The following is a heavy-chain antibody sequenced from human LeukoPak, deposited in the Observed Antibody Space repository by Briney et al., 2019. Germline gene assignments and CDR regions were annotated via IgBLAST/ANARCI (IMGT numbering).Heavy chain of an antibody. CDR3: ASCYCSGGSSATSYYYGMDV. D-gene: IGHD2-15*01. V-gene: IGHV3-7*01. Sequence: PGGSLRLSCAASGFTFSSYWMSWVRQAPGKGLEWVADIKQDGSEKYYVDSVKGRFTISRDNAKNSLYLQMNSLRAEDTAVYYCASCYCSGGSSATSYYYGMDVWGQGTTVTVSS. CDR2: IKQDGSEK. J-gene: IGHJ6*02. CDR1: GFTFSSYW.